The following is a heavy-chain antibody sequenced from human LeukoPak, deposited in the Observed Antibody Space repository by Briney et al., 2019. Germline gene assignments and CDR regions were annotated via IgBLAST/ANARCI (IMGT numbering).Heavy chain of an antibody. CDR2: ISSSSSYI. Sequence: GGSLRLSCEASGLPFSSYSMNGVRKAPGKGREWVSSISSSSSYIYYADSVKGRFTISRDNAKNSLYLQMNSLRAEDTAVYYCARRPAGYDAFDIWGQGTMVTVSS. CDR1: GLPFSSYS. V-gene: IGHV3-21*01. J-gene: IGHJ3*02. CDR3: ARRPAGYDAFDI. D-gene: IGHD3-22*01.